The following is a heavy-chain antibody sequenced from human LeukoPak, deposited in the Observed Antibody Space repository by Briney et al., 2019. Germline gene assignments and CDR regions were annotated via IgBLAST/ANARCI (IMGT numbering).Heavy chain of an antibody. CDR3: VRRGVIISYFDY. V-gene: IGHV3-48*03. CDR1: GFTFSSYE. Sequence: GGSLRLSCAASGFTFSSYEMNWVRQAPGKGLEWVSYISSSGSTIYYADSVKGRFTISRDNAKNSLYLQMNSLRAEDTAVYYCVRRGVIISYFDYWGQGTLVTVSS. CDR2: ISSSGSTI. D-gene: IGHD3-10*01. J-gene: IGHJ4*02.